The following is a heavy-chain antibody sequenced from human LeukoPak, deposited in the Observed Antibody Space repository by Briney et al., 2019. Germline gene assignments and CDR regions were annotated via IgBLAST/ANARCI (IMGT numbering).Heavy chain of an antibody. CDR1: GSTFSSYA. V-gene: IGHV3-23*01. CDR3: ARDYDGYGDAFDI. J-gene: IGHJ3*02. D-gene: IGHD5-18*01. CDR2: ISGSGGST. Sequence: PGGSLRLSCAASGSTFSSYAMSWVRQAPGKGLEWVSAISGSGGSTYYADSVKGRFTISRDNSKNTLYLQMNSLRAEDTALYHCARDYDGYGDAFDIWGQGTMVTVSS.